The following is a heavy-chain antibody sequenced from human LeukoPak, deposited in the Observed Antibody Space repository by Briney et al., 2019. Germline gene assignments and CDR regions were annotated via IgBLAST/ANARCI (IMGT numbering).Heavy chain of an antibody. V-gene: IGHV1-18*01. D-gene: IGHD6-25*01. CDR2: ISAYNGNT. CDR1: GYTFTSYG. Sequence: GASVKVSCKASGYTFTSYGISWVRQAPGQGLEWMGWISAYNGNTNYAQKLQGRVTMTTDTSTSTAYMELRGLRSDDTAVYYCARDKAAAANIEAFDIWGQGTMVTVSS. CDR3: ARDKAAAANIEAFDI. J-gene: IGHJ3*02.